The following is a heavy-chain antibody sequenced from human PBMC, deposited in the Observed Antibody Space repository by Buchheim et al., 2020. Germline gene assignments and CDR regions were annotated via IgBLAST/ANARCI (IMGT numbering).Heavy chain of an antibody. D-gene: IGHD4-17*01. V-gene: IGHV3-23*01. CDR1: GFTFSSYA. J-gene: IGHJ5*02. CDR3: ATSTHGDYLSWFDP. CDR2: ISGSGGST. Sequence: EVQLLESGGGLVQPGGSMRLSCAASGFTFSSYAMNWVRQAPGKGLEWVSTISGSGGSTYYADSVKGRFTISRDNSKNTLYLQMNSLRAEDTAIYYCATSTHGDYLSWFDPWGQGTL.